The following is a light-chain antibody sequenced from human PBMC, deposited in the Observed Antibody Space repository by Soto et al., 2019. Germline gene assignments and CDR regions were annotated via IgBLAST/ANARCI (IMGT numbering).Light chain of an antibody. CDR2: EGG. CDR3: CSFAGGSTYV. J-gene: IGLJ1*01. Sequence: QSALTQPASVSGSPGQSITLSCTGTSSDVGSYNLVSWYQQHPCKAPKLMISEGGKRPSGVSNRFSGPKSGNTASLTISGLQAEDEADYYCCSFAGGSTYVFGTGTKVTVL. CDR1: SSDVGSYNL. V-gene: IGLV2-23*01.